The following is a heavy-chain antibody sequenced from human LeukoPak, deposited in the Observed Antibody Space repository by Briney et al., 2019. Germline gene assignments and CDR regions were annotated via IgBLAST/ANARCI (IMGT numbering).Heavy chain of an antibody. D-gene: IGHD3-22*01. Sequence: ASVKVSCKASGYTFTPYAMNWMRQAPGQGLEWMGWINTNTGNPTYAQGFTGRFVFSLDTSVNTAYLQISSLKAEDTAVYYCASTYYYDSSAIYYFDYWGQGTLVTVSS. V-gene: IGHV7-4-1*02. CDR3: ASTYYYDSSAIYYFDY. J-gene: IGHJ4*02. CDR1: GYTFTPYA. CDR2: INTNTGNP.